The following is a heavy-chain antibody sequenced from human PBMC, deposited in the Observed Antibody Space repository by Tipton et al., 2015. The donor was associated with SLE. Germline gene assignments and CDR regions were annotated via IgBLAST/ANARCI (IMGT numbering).Heavy chain of an antibody. CDR1: GGSFSGYY. CDR2: INHSGST. CDR3: ARVGGPMTTVTSNAFDI. Sequence: LRLSCAVYGGSFSGYYWSWIRQPPGKGLEWIGEINHSGSTYYNPSLKSRVTISVDTSKNQFSLKLSSVTAADTAVYYCARVGGPMTTVTSNAFDIWGQGTMVTVSS. D-gene: IGHD4-17*01. J-gene: IGHJ3*02. V-gene: IGHV4-34*01.